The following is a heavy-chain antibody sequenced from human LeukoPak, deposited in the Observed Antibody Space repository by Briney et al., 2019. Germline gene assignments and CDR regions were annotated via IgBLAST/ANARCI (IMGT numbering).Heavy chain of an antibody. CDR1: GFTFSSYA. CDR3: ARALREYGSGSYVDI. Sequence: GGSLRLSCAASGFTFSSYAMHWVRQAPGKGLEWVAVISYDGSNKYYADSVKGRFTISRDNSKNTLYLQMNSLRAEDTAVYYCARALREYGSGSYVDIWGQGTMVTVSS. J-gene: IGHJ3*02. V-gene: IGHV3-30-3*01. CDR2: ISYDGSNK. D-gene: IGHD3-10*01.